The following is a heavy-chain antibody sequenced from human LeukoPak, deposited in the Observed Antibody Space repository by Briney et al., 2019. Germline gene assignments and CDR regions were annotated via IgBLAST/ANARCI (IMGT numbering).Heavy chain of an antibody. Sequence: GGSLRLSCAASGFSFSSYAIHWVRQAPGKGLEWVAFIRYDGSNKYYADSVKGRFTISRDNSKNTLYLQMDSLRAEDTAVYYCAKDSPQRKIAAAGLDYWGQGTLVTVSS. CDR2: IRYDGSNK. CDR3: AKDSPQRKIAAAGLDY. D-gene: IGHD6-13*01. V-gene: IGHV3-30*02. CDR1: GFSFSSYA. J-gene: IGHJ4*02.